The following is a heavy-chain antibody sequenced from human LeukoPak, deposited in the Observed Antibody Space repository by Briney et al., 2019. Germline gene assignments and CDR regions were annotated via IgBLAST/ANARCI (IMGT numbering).Heavy chain of an antibody. CDR2: ISWNSGSI. CDR3: ARGGCSSTSCYHDYYGMDV. V-gene: IGHV3-9*01. Sequence: GRSLRLSCAASGFTFDDYAMHWVRQAPGKGLEWVSGISWNSGSIGYADSVKGRFTISRDNAKNSLYLQMNSLRAGDTAVYYCARGGCSSTSCYHDYYGMDVWGQGTTVTVSS. D-gene: IGHD2-2*01. CDR1: GFTFDDYA. J-gene: IGHJ6*02.